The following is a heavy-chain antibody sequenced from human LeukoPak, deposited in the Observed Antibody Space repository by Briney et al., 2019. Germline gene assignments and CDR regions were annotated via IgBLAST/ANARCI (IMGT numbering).Heavy chain of an antibody. CDR1: GGTFSSYA. CDR2: IIPIFGTA. J-gene: IGHJ4*02. V-gene: IGHV1-69*01. D-gene: IGHD5-12*01. CDR3: ARASVGRGYSGYDYQGHYFDY. Sequence: ASVKVSCKASGGTFSSYAISWVRQAPGQGLEWMGGIIPIFGTANYAQKFQGRVTITADESTSTAYMELSSLRSEDTAVYYCARASVGRGYSGYDYQGHYFDYWGQGTLVTVSS.